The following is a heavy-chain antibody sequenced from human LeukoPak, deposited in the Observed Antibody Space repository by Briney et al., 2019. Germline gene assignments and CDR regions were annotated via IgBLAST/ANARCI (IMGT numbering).Heavy chain of an antibody. CDR1: GFTVSSNY. J-gene: IGHJ3*02. CDR2: IYSGGST. D-gene: IGHD1-26*01. Sequence: WGSLRLSGAASGFTVSSNYMSWVRQAPGKGLEWVLVIYSGGSTYYADSVKGRFTISRDNSKNTLYLQMNSLRAEDTAVYYCATYSGSYLGDAFDIWGQGTMVTVSS. V-gene: IGHV3-66*02. CDR3: ATYSGSYLGDAFDI.